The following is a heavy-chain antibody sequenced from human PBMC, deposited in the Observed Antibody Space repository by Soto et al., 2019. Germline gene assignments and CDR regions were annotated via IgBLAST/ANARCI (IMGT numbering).Heavy chain of an antibody. CDR2: IYRGGST. Sequence: GGSLRLSCAASGFTVSSNYMSWVRQAPGKGLEWVSVIYRGGSTYYADSVKGRFTISRDNSKNTLYLQMNSLRAEDTAVYYCASVYCSSTSCNDYWGQGTLVTVSS. V-gene: IGHV3-53*01. D-gene: IGHD2-2*01. CDR3: ASVYCSSTSCNDY. CDR1: GFTVSSNY. J-gene: IGHJ4*02.